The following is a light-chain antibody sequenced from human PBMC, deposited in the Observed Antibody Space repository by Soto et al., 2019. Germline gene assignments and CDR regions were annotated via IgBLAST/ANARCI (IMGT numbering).Light chain of an antibody. CDR2: DAS. J-gene: IGKJ4*01. V-gene: IGKV3D-15*01. CDR3: QQYNNWPLT. CDR1: QSISRT. Sequence: EIVLTQSPDTLSVSPGERATLSCRASQSISRTLAWYQQKSGQPPRLLIYDASNRATDLPARFSGSGSGTEFTLTISRVQSEDFAVYYCQQYNNWPLTFGGGTTVEIK.